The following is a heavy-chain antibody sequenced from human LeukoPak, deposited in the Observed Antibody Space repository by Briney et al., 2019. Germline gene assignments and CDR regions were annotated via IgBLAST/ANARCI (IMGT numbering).Heavy chain of an antibody. CDR1: GFTFSDYY. Sequence: PGGSLRLSCAASGFTFSDYYMSWIRQAPGKGLEWVSYISSSSSYTNYADSVKGRFTISRDNAKNSLYLQMNSLRAEDTAVYYCARDQYLTGYVSSGAPDAFDIWGQGTMVTVSS. CDR2: ISSSSSYT. CDR3: ARDQYLTGYVSSGAPDAFDI. V-gene: IGHV3-11*06. J-gene: IGHJ3*02. D-gene: IGHD3-22*01.